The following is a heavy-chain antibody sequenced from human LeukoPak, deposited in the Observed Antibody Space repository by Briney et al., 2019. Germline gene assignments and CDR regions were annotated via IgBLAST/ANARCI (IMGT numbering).Heavy chain of an antibody. CDR1: GYTFTSYG. V-gene: IGHV1-18*01. J-gene: IGHJ3*02. CDR3: ATSRWGYCSSTSCYKDLGAFDI. D-gene: IGHD2-2*02. CDR2: ISAYNGNT. Sequence: ASVKVSCKASGYTFTSYGISWVRQAPGQGLKWMGWISAYNGNTNYAQKLQGRVTMTTDTSTSTAYMELRSLRSDDTAVYYCATSRWGYCSSTSCYKDLGAFDIWGQGTMVTVSS.